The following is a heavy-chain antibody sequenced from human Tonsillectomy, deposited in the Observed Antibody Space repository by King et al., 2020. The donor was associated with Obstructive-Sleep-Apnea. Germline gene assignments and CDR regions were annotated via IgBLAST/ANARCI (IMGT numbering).Heavy chain of an antibody. D-gene: IGHD3-10*01. V-gene: IGHV3-21*01. CDR1: GFTFSSYS. CDR2: ISSSSSYI. CDR3: ARLDVLLWFGEVDY. Sequence: VQLVESGGGLVKPGGSLRLSCAASGFTFSSYSMNWVRQAPGKGLEWVSSISSSSSYIYYADSVKGRFTNYRDNAKNSLYLQINRLRAEDTVVYYCARLDVLLWFGEVDYWGQGTLVTVSS. J-gene: IGHJ4*02.